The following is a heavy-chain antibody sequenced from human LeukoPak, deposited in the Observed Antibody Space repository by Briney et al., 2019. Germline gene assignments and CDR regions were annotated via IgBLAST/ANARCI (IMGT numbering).Heavy chain of an antibody. CDR3: ALRYYYDSSGYYRYFDY. V-gene: IGHV3-66*01. J-gene: IGHJ4*02. D-gene: IGHD3-22*01. Sequence: PGGSLRLSCAASGFTVSSNYMSWVRQAPGKGLEWVSVIYSGGSTYYADSVKGRFTISRDNSKNTLYLQMNSLRAEDTAVYYCALRYYYDSSGYYRYFDYWGQGTLVTVSS. CDR2: IYSGGST. CDR1: GFTVSSNY.